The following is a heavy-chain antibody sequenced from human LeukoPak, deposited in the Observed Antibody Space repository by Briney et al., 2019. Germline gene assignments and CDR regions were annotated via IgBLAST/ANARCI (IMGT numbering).Heavy chain of an antibody. Sequence: GGSLRLSCAASGFTFSSYSMNWVRQAPGKGLEWVSSISSSSSYIYYADSVKGRFTISRDNAKNSLYPQMNSLRAEDTAVYYCAGGTVPYYFDYWGQGTLVTVSS. CDR1: GFTFSSYS. J-gene: IGHJ4*02. CDR3: AGGTVPYYFDY. CDR2: ISSSSSYI. D-gene: IGHD4-17*01. V-gene: IGHV3-21*01.